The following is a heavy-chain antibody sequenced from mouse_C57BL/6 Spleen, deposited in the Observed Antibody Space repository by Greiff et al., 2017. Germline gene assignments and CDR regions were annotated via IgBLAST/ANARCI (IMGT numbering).Heavy chain of an antibody. D-gene: IGHD1-1*01. J-gene: IGHJ1*03. CDR3: ARGGYYCGSSSYFDV. V-gene: IGHV1-81*01. Sequence: QVQLQQSGAELARPGASVKLSCKASGYTFTSYGISWVKQRTGQGLEWIGEIYPRSGNTYYNEKFKGKATLTADKSSSTAYMELRSLTSEDSAVYFCARGGYYCGSSSYFDVWGTGTTVTVSS. CDR1: GYTFTSYG. CDR2: IYPRSGNT.